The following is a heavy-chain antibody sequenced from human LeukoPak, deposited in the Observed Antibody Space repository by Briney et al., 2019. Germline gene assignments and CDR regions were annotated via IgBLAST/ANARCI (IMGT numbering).Heavy chain of an antibody. CDR3: AKERRVVRDNFDY. CDR2: ISGSGGST. D-gene: IGHD3-10*01. V-gene: IGHV3-23*01. Sequence: GGSLRLSCAASGFTVSSNYMSWVRQAPGKGLEWVSAISGSGGSTYYADSVKGRFTISRDNSKNTLYLQMNSLRAEDTAVYYCAKERRVVRDNFDYWGQGTLVTVSS. J-gene: IGHJ4*02. CDR1: GFTVSSNY.